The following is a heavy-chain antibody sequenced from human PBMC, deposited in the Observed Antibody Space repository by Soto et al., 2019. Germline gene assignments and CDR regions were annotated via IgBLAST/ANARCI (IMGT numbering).Heavy chain of an antibody. CDR1: GGSISSGGYY. CDR3: AKSFSSNWYEYFDY. CDR2: IYYSGST. Sequence: ASETLSLTCTVSGGSISSGGYYWSWIRQHPGTGLEWIGYIYYSGSTYYNPSLKSRVTISVDTSKNQFSLKLSSVTAADTALYYCAKSFSSNWYEYFDYWGQGSLVTVSS. D-gene: IGHD6-13*01. V-gene: IGHV4-31*03. J-gene: IGHJ4*02.